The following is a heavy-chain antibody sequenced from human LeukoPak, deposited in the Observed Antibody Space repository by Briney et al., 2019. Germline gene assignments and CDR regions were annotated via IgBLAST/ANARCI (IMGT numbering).Heavy chain of an antibody. CDR1: RFTFSSYA. V-gene: IGHV3-23*01. D-gene: IGHD1/OR15-1a*01. CDR3: ARDPDGTARNYFDY. CDR2: ISGSGGST. J-gene: IGHJ4*02. Sequence: GGSLRLSCAASRFTFSSYAMSWVRQAPGKGLEWVSAISGSGGSTYYADSVKGRFTISRDNAKNSLYLQMNSLRAEDTAVYYCARDPDGTARNYFDYWGQGTLVTVSS.